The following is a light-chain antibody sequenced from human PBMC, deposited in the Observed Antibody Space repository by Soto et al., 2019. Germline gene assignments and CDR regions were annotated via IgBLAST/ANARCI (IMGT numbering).Light chain of an antibody. J-gene: IGKJ4*01. CDR2: GAS. CDR3: QQYNKWPSLT. CDR1: QSISRN. V-gene: IGKV3-15*01. Sequence: EIVMTQSPVTLSVSPGERATLSCRASQSISRNLAWYHQKLGQAPRLLIYGASTRATGIPARFSGSGSGTEFTLTISSLQSEDSAVYYCQQYNKWPSLTFGGGTKVDIK.